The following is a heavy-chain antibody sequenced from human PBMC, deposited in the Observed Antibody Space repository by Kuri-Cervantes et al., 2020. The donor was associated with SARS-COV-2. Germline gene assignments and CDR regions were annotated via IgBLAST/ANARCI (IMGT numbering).Heavy chain of an antibody. CDR1: GYTLTELS. V-gene: IGHV1-24*01. CDR3: ATALAAAGYYYYYGMDV. J-gene: IGHJ6*02. Sequence: ASVKVSCKVSGYTLTELSMHWVRQAPGKGLEWMGGFDPEDGETIYAQKFQGRVTMTGDTSTDTAYMELSSLRSEDTAVYYCATALAAAGYYYYYGMDVWGQGTTVTVSS. CDR2: FDPEDGET. D-gene: IGHD6-13*01.